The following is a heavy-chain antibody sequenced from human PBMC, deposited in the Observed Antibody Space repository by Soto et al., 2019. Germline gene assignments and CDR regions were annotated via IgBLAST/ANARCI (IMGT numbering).Heavy chain of an antibody. J-gene: IGHJ5*01. CDR1: GFDFNAYG. D-gene: IGHD6-13*01. V-gene: IGHV3-30*18. Sequence: QVQLVQSGGGVVQPGRSLRLSCAASGFDFNAYGFDWVRQAPGKGLEWVAGGSFDGGNQYYADSVKGRFTISRDESNSTLYLQMSSLGAECTATYLSAKDSSVTAAGCGGSFNSWGQVTLVTISS. CDR2: GSFDGGNQ. CDR3: AKDSSVTAAGCGGSFNS.